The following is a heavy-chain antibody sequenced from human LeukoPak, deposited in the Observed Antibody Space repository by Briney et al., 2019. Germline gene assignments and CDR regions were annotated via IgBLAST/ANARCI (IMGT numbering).Heavy chain of an antibody. CDR1: GASISTYY. D-gene: IGHD6-6*01. CDR3: ARFKFVPGDYYFDS. J-gene: IGHJ4*02. V-gene: IGHV4-59*01. Sequence: ETSETLSLTCTVSGASISTYYWSWIRQPPGKGLEWIGYIYYNGATNYNPSLKSRVSVSIDTAKNKFSLKMRSMTAADSGVYYCARFKFVPGDYYFDSWGQGTLITVSS. CDR2: IYYNGAT.